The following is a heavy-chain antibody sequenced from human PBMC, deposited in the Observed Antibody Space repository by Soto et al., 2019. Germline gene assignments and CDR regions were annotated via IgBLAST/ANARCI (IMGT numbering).Heavy chain of an antibody. Sequence: QVQLQELGPGLAKPSQTLSLTCNVSGDSISSAGYYCSWIRQHPGKGLEWIGDIYYSGDTYYNPYRKSRVTISADTYDNPCFLKLGSVTSADTAVYYCAGDTRRGSRAWWGQSKMVTVSS. V-gene: IGHV4-31*03. CDR1: GDSISSAGYY. J-gene: IGHJ1*01. D-gene: IGHD2-2*01. CDR2: IYYSGDT. CDR3: AGDTRRGSRAW.